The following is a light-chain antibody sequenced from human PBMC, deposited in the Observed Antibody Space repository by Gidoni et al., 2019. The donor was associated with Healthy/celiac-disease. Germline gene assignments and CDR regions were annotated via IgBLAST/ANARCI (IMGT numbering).Light chain of an antibody. Sequence: EIVLTQSTGTLSLSPGERATLSCRASQSVSSSYVAWYQQKPGQATRLLIYGASSRATGIPDRFSGSGSGTDFTLTISRLEPEDFAVYYCQQYGSSPPITFGQGTKLEIK. J-gene: IGKJ2*01. V-gene: IGKV3-20*01. CDR2: GAS. CDR3: QQYGSSPPIT. CDR1: QSVSSSY.